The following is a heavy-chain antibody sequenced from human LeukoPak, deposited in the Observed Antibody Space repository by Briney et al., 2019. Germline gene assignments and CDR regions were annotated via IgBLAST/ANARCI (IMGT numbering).Heavy chain of an antibody. CDR2: INPNSGGT. CDR3: ARPYCNGGSCHDYFDY. V-gene: IGHV1-2*02. J-gene: IGHJ4*02. CDR1: GYTFTGYY. Sequence: ASVKVPCKASGYTFTGYYMHWVRQAPGQGLEWMGWINPNSGGTNYAQKFQGRVTMTRDTSISTAYMELRRLSSDDTAIYYCARPYCNGGSCHDYFDYWGQGTLVSVS. D-gene: IGHD2-15*01.